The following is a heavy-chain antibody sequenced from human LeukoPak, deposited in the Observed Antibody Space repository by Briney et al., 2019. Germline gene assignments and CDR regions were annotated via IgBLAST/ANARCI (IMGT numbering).Heavy chain of an antibody. Sequence: GESLKISCKGSRNIFTTYWSGWVRQMLGKGLGMRGILYPGDSDTRYIPSFQGQLTSSADKSISTAYLQWSSLKASDAAMYYCARRNNWNYCDYWGQGTLVTVSS. CDR1: RNIFTTYW. V-gene: IGHV5-51*01. CDR3: ARRNNWNYCDY. D-gene: IGHD1-20*01. CDR2: LYPGDSDT. J-gene: IGHJ4*02.